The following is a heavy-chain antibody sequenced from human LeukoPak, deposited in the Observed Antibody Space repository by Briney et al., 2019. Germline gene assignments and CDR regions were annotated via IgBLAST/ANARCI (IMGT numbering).Heavy chain of an antibody. Sequence: GGSLRLSCAASGFTFSSYWMTWVRQAPGKGLVWVANINQDGSEKYYVDSVKGRFTISRDNARNSLYLQMNSLRAGDTAVYYCARDSPTTVTTDYWGQGTLVTVSS. J-gene: IGHJ4*02. CDR3: ARDSPTTVTTDY. D-gene: IGHD4-17*01. CDR2: INQDGSEK. CDR1: GFTFSSYW. V-gene: IGHV3-7*01.